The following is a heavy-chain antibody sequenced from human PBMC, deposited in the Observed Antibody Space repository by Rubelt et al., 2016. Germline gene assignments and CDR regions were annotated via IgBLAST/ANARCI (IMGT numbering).Heavy chain of an antibody. CDR3: ARSGFGGATTFFDY. J-gene: IGHJ4*02. V-gene: IGHV4-39*01. D-gene: IGHD1-26*01. Sequence: QLQLQESGPGLVKPSETLSLTCTVSGGSISSSSYYWGWIRQPPGKGLEWIGSIYYSWSTYYNPSLKGRVTISVDTSKIQFFLQLNSVTPEDTAVYYCARSGFGGATTFFDYWGQGTLVTVSS. CDR2: IYYSWST. CDR1: GGSISSSSYY.